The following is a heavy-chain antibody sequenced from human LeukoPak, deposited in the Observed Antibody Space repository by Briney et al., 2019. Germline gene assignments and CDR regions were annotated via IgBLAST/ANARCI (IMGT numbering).Heavy chain of an antibody. CDR2: IYYSGST. CDR1: GGSISSGDYY. D-gene: IGHD2-15*01. Sequence: PLETLSLTRTVSGGSISSGDYYWSWIRQPPGKGLEWIGYIYYSGSTYYNPSLKSRVTISVDTSKNQFSLKLSSVTAADTAVYYCARELRYCSGGSCYDYYYYYYMDVWGKGTTVTVSS. V-gene: IGHV4-30-4*08. CDR3: ARELRYCSGGSCYDYYYYYYMDV. J-gene: IGHJ6*03.